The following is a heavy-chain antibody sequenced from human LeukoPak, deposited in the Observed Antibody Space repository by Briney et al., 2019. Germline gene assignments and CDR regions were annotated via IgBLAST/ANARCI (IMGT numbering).Heavy chain of an antibody. D-gene: IGHD6-19*01. J-gene: IGHJ3*02. V-gene: IGHV3-11*06. CDR2: ISSSSSYI. CDR3: ARRSQWLVQGAFDI. CDR1: GFTFSDYY. Sequence: KPGGSLRLSCAASGFTFSDYYMSWIRQAPGKGLEWVSYISSSSSYIYYADSVKGRFTISRDNAKNSLYLQMNSLRAEDTAVYYCARRSQWLVQGAFDIWGQGTMVTVSS.